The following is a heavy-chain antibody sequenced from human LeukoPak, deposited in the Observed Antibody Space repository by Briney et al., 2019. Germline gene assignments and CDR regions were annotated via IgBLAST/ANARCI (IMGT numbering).Heavy chain of an antibody. CDR1: GGSISSYY. J-gene: IGHJ4*02. Sequence: SETLSLTCTVSGGSISSYYWSWIRQPAGKGLEWIGRIYTSGSTNYNPSLKSRVTISVDTSKNQFSLKLSSVTAADTAVYYCARVHLTYYGSGSYPNGNWGQGTLVTVSS. CDR3: ARVHLTYYGSGSYPNGN. CDR2: IYTSGST. V-gene: IGHV4-4*07. D-gene: IGHD3-10*01.